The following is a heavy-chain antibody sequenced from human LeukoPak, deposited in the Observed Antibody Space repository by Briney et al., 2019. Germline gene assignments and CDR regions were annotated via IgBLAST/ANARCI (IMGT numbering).Heavy chain of an antibody. J-gene: IGHJ4*02. Sequence: GGSLKLSCAASGFTFSSYGMHWVRQTPGKGLEWVAIIWSDGSNKYYADSVKGRFTISRDNSKNTLYLQMNSLRAEDTVVYYCARGSGSFSGGFDYWGQGTLVTVSS. CDR1: GFTFSSYG. CDR2: IWSDGSNK. D-gene: IGHD1-26*01. V-gene: IGHV3-33*01. CDR3: ARGSGSFSGGFDY.